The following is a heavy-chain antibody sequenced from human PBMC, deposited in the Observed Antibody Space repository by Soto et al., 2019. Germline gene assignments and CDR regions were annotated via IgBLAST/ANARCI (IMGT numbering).Heavy chain of an antibody. CDR3: ARGGSDYDILPGYSRTNYYYYYMDV. CDR2: INSDGSST. D-gene: IGHD3-9*01. V-gene: IGHV3-74*01. CDR1: GFNFSSYW. Sequence: PGGPLRLSCAASGFNFSSYWMHWVRQAPGKGLVWVSRINSDGSSTSYADSVKGRFTISRDNAKNTLYLQMNSLRAEDTAVYYCARGGSDYDILPGYSRTNYYYYYMDVWGKGTTVTVSS. J-gene: IGHJ6*03.